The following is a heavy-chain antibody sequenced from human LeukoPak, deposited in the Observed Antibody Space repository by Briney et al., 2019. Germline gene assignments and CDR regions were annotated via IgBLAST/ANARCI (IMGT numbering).Heavy chain of an antibody. CDR1: GGSLSPYY. Sequence: SETLSLTCSVSGGSLSPYYWSWIRQPPGGGLEWLGEINQSGSTNYNPSLKSRVTISVEKFKNQFSLEVTSATAADTAIYYFTTLGGLYYESHGYPDFDHWGQGTLVTVSS. CDR2: INQSGST. J-gene: IGHJ4*02. D-gene: IGHD3-22*01. V-gene: IGHV4-34*01. CDR3: TTLGGLYYESHGYPDFDH.